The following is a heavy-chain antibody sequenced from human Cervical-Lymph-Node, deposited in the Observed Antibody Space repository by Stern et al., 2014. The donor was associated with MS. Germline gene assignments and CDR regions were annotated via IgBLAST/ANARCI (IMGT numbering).Heavy chain of an antibody. CDR1: GGSISSSYY. CDR2: IDDTGRT. J-gene: IGHJ4*02. V-gene: IGHV4-39*01. D-gene: IGHD4-11*01. Sequence: QVQLQESGPGLVKPSETLSRTCTVSGGSISSSYYWGWIRQSSGKGLEWIGSIDDTGRTFYNPSLKSRVTISVDTSNTQFSLKLSSVTAADTAVYYCVRQVTVRSRFDYWGQGTLVTVSS. CDR3: VRQVTVRSRFDY.